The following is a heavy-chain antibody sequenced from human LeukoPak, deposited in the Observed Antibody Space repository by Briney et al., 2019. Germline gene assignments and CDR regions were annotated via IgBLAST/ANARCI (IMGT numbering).Heavy chain of an antibody. V-gene: IGHV1-18*01. CDR1: GYTFTSYG. J-gene: IGHJ4*02. CDR3: VKAAPAVGLDY. D-gene: IGHD4-23*01. CDR2: ISAYNGNT. Sequence: ASVKVSCKASGYTFTSYGISWVRRAPGQGLEWMGWISAYNGNTNYAQKLQGRVTMTTDTSTSTAYMELRSLRSDDTAVYYCVKAAPAVGLDYWGQGTLVTVSS.